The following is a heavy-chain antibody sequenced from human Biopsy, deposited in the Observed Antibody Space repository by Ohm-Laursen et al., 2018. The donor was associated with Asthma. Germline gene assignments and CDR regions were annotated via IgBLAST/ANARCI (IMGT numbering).Heavy chain of an antibody. CDR1: GFTFSSYS. D-gene: IGHD5-18*01. Sequence: ETLSLTCAASGFTFSSYSMNWVRQAPGKGLEWVSYISSSSSTIYYADSVKGRFTIPRDNAKNSLYLQMNSLRDEDTAVYYCARFKRGYSYGYAGVFDYWGQGTLVTVSS. CDR3: ARFKRGYSYGYAGVFDY. V-gene: IGHV3-48*02. J-gene: IGHJ4*02. CDR2: ISSSSSTI.